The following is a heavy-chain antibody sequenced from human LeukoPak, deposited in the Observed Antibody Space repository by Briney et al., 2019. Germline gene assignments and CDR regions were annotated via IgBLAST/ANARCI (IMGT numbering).Heavy chain of an antibody. V-gene: IGHV4-59*12. Sequence: PSETLSLTCTISGGSISSYYWTWIRQPPGKGLEWIGYIYYSGSTNYNPSLKSRVTISVDTSKNQFSLKLSSVTAADTAVYYCARPNTPTIFGVVISHWGQGTLVTVSS. CDR1: GGSISSYY. D-gene: IGHD3-3*01. CDR3: ARPNTPTIFGVVISH. J-gene: IGHJ4*02. CDR2: IYYSGST.